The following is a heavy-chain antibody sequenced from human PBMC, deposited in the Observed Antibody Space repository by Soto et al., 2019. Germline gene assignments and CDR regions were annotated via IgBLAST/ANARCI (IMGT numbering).Heavy chain of an antibody. CDR2: IYTAGDT. CDR1: GFTFSSYD. V-gene: IGHV3-13*01. CDR3: ARGPGGFGLDY. Sequence: GGSLRLSCAASGFTFSSYDMHWVRQATGKGLEWVSAIYTAGDTYYPDSVKGRFTISRDNAKNSLYLQMNSLRAGDTAVYYCARGPGGFGLDYWGQGTLVTVSS. J-gene: IGHJ4*02. D-gene: IGHD3-10*01.